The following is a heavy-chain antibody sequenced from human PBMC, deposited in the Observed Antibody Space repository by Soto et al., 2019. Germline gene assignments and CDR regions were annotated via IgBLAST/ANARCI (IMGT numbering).Heavy chain of an antibody. CDR1: GFTFDDYA. CDR3: AKGGTRPAVTTPLDY. J-gene: IGHJ4*02. D-gene: IGHD4-17*01. CDR2: ISWNSGSI. Sequence: GGSLRLSCAASGFTFDDYAMHWVRQAPGKGLEWVSGISWNSGSIGYADSVKGRFTISRDNAKNSLYLQMNSLRAEDTALYYCAKGGTRPAVTTPLDYWGQGTLVTVSS. V-gene: IGHV3-9*01.